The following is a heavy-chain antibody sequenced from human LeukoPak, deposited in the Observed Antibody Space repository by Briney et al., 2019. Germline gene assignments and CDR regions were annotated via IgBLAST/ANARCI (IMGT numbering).Heavy chain of an antibody. CDR2: ISAYNGNT. CDR1: GYTFTSYG. CDR3: ALPFRGYTYGPSGGGADY. J-gene: IGHJ4*02. V-gene: IGHV1-18*01. Sequence: EASVKVSCKASGYTFTSYGISWVRQAPGQGLEWMGWISAYNGNTNYAQKLQGRVTMTTDTSTSTAYMELRSLRSDDTAVYYCALPFRGYTYGPSGGGADYWGQGTLVTVSS. D-gene: IGHD5-18*01.